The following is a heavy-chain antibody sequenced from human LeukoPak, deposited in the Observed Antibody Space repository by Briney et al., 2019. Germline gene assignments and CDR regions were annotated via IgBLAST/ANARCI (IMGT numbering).Heavy chain of an antibody. J-gene: IGHJ4*02. CDR1: GGPFSFYY. V-gene: IGHV4-39*01. Sequence: SETLSLTCAVSGGPFSFYYWTWIRQPPGKGLEWIGSIYYSGSTYYNPSLKSRVTISVDTSKNQFSLKLSSVTAADTAVYYCARMTTVTQGGYFDYWGQGTLVTVSS. D-gene: IGHD4-17*01. CDR2: IYYSGST. CDR3: ARMTTVTQGGYFDY.